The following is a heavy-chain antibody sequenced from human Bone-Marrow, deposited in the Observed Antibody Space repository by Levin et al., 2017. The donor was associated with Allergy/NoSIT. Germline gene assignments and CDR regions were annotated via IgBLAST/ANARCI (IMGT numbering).Heavy chain of an antibody. D-gene: IGHD3-10*01. V-gene: IGHV3-30*18. Sequence: GGSLRLSCAASGFTFSSYGMHWVRQAPGKGLEWVAVISYDGSNKYYADSVKGRFTISRDNSKNTLYLQMNSLRAEDTAVYYCANLGTMVRGVIGTEYYYGMDGWGQGTTVTVSS. CDR2: ISYDGSNK. CDR3: ANLGTMVRGVIGTEYYYGMDG. J-gene: IGHJ6*02. CDR1: GFTFSSYG.